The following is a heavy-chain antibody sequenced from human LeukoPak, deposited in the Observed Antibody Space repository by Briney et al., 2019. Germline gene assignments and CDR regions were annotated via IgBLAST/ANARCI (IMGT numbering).Heavy chain of an antibody. CDR3: ARDHMVRQPL. D-gene: IGHD3-10*01. Sequence: SETLSLTCTVSGGSISSGGYYWSWIRQHPGKGLEWIGYIYYSGSTYYNPSLKSRVTISVDTSKNQFSLKLSSVTAADTAVYYCARDHMVRQPLWGQGTLVTVSS. V-gene: IGHV4-31*03. CDR1: GGSISSGGYY. CDR2: IYYSGST. J-gene: IGHJ4*02.